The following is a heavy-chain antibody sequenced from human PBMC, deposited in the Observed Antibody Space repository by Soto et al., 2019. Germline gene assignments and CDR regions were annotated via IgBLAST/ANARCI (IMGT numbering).Heavy chain of an antibody. CDR1: GASLTSGGCY. V-gene: IGHV4-31*03. CDR2: IHYNGDT. J-gene: IGHJ4*02. D-gene: IGHD3-10*01. CDR3: ARGAPRGRGVPTYFDF. Sequence: SETLSLTCTVSGASLTSGGCYWSWVRQHPGKYLQWVGSIHYNGDTYYNPSLRSRTSISLDTSENRFSLMLSSVMAADKAVYFCARGAPRGRGVPTYFDFWGPGTLVTVYS.